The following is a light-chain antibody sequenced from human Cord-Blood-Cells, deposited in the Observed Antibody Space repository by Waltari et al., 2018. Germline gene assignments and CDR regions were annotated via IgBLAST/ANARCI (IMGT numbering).Light chain of an antibody. Sequence: QYALTQPAAVSGSPGQSIAISCTGTSSDVGRYNLVSWYQQHPGKAPKLMIYEVSKRPSGVSNRFSGSKSGNTASLTISGLQAEDEADYYCCSYAGSSTVFGGGTKLTVL. CDR2: EVS. J-gene: IGLJ2*01. V-gene: IGLV2-23*02. CDR1: SSDVGRYNL. CDR3: CSYAGSSTV.